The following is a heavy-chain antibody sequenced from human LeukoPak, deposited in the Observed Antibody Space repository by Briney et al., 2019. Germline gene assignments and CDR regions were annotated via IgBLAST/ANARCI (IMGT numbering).Heavy chain of an antibody. V-gene: IGHV4-39*01. D-gene: IGHD3-22*01. J-gene: IGHJ4*02. CDR3: ARPVGDSSGYYFPRVSFDY. CDR1: GGSISSSSYY. Sequence: SETLSLTCTVSGGSISSSSYYWGWIRQPPGKGLEWIGSIYYSGGTYYNPSLKSRVTISVDTSKNQFSLKLSSVTAADTAVYYCARPVGDSSGYYFPRVSFDYWGQGTLVTVSS. CDR2: IYYSGGT.